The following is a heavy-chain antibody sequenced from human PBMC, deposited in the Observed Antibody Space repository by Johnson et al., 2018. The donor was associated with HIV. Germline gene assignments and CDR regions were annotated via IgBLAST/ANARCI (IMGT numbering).Heavy chain of an antibody. V-gene: IGHV3-30*02. CDR3: ARADMWDQGAFDI. CDR2: IRYDGSNT. Sequence: QVQLVESGGGLVQPGGSLRLSCAASGFTFSSYAMSWVRQTPGKGLEWVAFIRYDGSNTYYADSVKGRFPITRDNSKNTLYLQMNSRTAGDTAVYYCARADMWDQGAFDIWGQGTMVTVSS. CDR1: GFTFSSYA. D-gene: IGHD1-26*01. J-gene: IGHJ3*02.